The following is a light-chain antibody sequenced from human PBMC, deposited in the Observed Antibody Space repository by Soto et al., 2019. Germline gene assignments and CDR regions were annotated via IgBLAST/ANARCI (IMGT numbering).Light chain of an antibody. CDR1: VGL. CDR2: DDT. V-gene: IGLV2-23*01. Sequence: QSALTQPASVSGSPGQSITISCTGTVGLVSWYQQHPGKVPKLIIYDDTKRPSGVSSRLSGSKSGNTASLTISGLQTEDEADYYCCLYVGGRTYLFGTGTKGTVL. CDR3: CLYVGGRTYL. J-gene: IGLJ1*01.